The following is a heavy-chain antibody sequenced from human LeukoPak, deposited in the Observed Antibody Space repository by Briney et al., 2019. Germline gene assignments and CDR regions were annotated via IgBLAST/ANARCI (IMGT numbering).Heavy chain of an antibody. CDR3: ARVGPIRGSFDY. V-gene: IGHV1-2*02. J-gene: IGHJ4*02. CDR2: IDPNSGGT. CDR1: GYTFTGYY. D-gene: IGHD3-10*01. Sequence: ASVKVSCKASGYTFTGYYMHWMRQTPGQGLEWMGWIDPNSGGTNYAQKFQGRVTMTRDTSISTAYMELSRLRSDDTAVYYCARVGPIRGSFDYWGQGTLVTVSS.